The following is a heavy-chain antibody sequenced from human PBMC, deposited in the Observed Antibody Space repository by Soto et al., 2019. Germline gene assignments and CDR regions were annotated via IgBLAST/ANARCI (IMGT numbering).Heavy chain of an antibody. CDR2: IYYSGST. CDR1: GGSISSGGYY. D-gene: IGHD3-10*01. J-gene: IGHJ6*02. V-gene: IGHV4-31*03. CDR3: ARDEDGSGSGSSIAYYYYGMDV. Sequence: SETLSLTCTVSGGSISSGGYYWSWIRQHPGKGLEWIGYIYYSGSTYYNPSLKSRVTISVDTSKNQFSLKLSSVTAADTAVYYCARDEDGSGSGSSIAYYYYGMDVWGQGTTLTVSS.